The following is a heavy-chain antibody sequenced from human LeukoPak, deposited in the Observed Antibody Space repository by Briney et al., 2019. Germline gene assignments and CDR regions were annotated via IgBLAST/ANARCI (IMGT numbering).Heavy chain of an antibody. CDR2: IDWDDDR. V-gene: IGHV2-70*01. CDR1: GFSLNTRQRR. CDR3: ARMTPDSPSFDY. Sequence: SGPSLSQPPQPLTFTCTFSGFSLNTRQRRVVWIRHPPGKALEWLALIDWDDDRFYSPSLKTRLSVSKDTSKNQVVLTMAHMDPADTGTYYCARMTPDSPSFDYWGQGTLVTVSS. D-gene: IGHD1-14*01. J-gene: IGHJ4*02.